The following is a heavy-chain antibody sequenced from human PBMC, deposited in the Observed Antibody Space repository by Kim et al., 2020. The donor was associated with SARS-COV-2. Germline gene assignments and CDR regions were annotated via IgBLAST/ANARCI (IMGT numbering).Heavy chain of an antibody. J-gene: IGHJ4*02. V-gene: IGHV3-15*01. CDR3: TTVSMR. CDR2: IKSKSDGGTS. Sequence: GGSLRLSCAVSGIPFSDAWFTWVRQAPGKGLEWLGRIKSKSDGGTSDLAAPVKGRFAISRDDSKNTLFLLMNSPRTDDSAVYYCTTVSMRWGQGTRVTVS. CDR1: GIPFSDAW. D-gene: IGHD2-2*01.